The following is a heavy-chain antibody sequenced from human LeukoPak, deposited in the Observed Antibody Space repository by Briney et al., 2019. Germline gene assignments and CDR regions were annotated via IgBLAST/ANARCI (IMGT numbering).Heavy chain of an antibody. CDR3: ARDRGSVTYYVEGSGAFDM. J-gene: IGHJ3*02. V-gene: IGHV3-21*06. CDR1: GFTFSRHS. Sequence: PGGSLRLSCAASGFTFSRHSINWVRQAPGKGLEWVSSISSSSSYIYYADSVKGRFTISRDNAQNSLQLQMNSLRAEDTAVYYCARDRGSVTYYVEGSGAFDMWGQGTMVTVSS. CDR2: ISSSSSYI. D-gene: IGHD1-26*01.